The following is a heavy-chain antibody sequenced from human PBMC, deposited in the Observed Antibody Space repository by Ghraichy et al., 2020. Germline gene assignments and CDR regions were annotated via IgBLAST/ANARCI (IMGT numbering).Heavy chain of an antibody. CDR1: GGSISSGGYY. CDR3: AKTWGRIAALDI. J-gene: IGHJ4*02. CDR2: IYYSGST. V-gene: IGHV4-31*03. D-gene: IGHD6-6*01. Sequence: SQTLSLTCTVSGGSISSGGYYWIWIRQHPGKGLECIGYIYYSGSTYYNPSLKSRVTISVDTSKNQFSLKLSSVTAADTAVYYCAKTWGRIAALDIWGQGTLVTVSS.